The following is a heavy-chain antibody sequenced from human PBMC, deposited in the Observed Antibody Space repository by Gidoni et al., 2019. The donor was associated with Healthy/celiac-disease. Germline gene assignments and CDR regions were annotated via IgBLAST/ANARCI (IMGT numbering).Heavy chain of an antibody. Sequence: QVTLKESGPALLKPTQTLTLTCTFSGFSLSTSGLRVSWIRQPPGKALEWLARIDWDDDKFYNTSLKTRLTISKDTSKNQVVLTMTNMDPVDTATYYCARGPYCSGGSCYSDAFDIWGQGTMVTVSS. J-gene: IGHJ3*02. V-gene: IGHV2-70*04. CDR1: GFSLSTSGLR. CDR2: IDWDDDK. D-gene: IGHD2-15*01. CDR3: ARGPYCSGGSCYSDAFDI.